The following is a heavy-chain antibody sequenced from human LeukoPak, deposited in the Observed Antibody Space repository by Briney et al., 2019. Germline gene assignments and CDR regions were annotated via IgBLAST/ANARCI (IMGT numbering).Heavy chain of an antibody. CDR3: AKRRAGFDI. CDR1: EGSISGYS. CDR2: IYDSAAT. D-gene: IGHD5-24*01. V-gene: IGHV4-59*01. Sequence: SETLSLTCTVCEGSISGYSWRWVRQTPGGGLERIGYIYDSAATNYNPSLPSRVTVSVDTSKNPFSLRLTSVSAADPAFYYCAKRRAGFDISGQGKMVTVSS. J-gene: IGHJ3*02.